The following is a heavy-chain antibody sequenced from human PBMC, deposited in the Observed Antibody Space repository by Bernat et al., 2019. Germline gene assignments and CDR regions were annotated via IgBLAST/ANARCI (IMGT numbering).Heavy chain of an antibody. CDR3: AREFGDLLKAGYYYYYGMDV. CDR2: INPSGGST. J-gene: IGHJ6*02. CDR1: GYTFTSYY. Sequence: QVQLVQSGAEVKKPGVSVKVSCKASGYTFTSYYMHWVRQAPGQGLEWMGIINPSGGSTSYAQKFQGRVTMTRDTSTSTVYMELSSLRSEDTAVYYCAREFGDLLKAGYYYYYGMDVWGQGTTVTVSS. D-gene: IGHD3-16*01. V-gene: IGHV1-46*01.